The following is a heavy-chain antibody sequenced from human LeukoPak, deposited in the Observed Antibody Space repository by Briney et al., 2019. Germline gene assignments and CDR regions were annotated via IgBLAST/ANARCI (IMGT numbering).Heavy chain of an antibody. Sequence: QSGGSLRLSCAASGFTFSSYAMSWVRQAPGKGLEWVSAISGSGGSTYYADSVKGRFTISRDNSKNTLYLQMNSLRAEDTAVYYCAKGEILLWFGELSAVDYWGQGTLVTVSS. CDR2: ISGSGGST. V-gene: IGHV3-23*01. CDR3: AKGEILLWFGELSAVDY. CDR1: GFTFSSYA. J-gene: IGHJ4*02. D-gene: IGHD3-10*01.